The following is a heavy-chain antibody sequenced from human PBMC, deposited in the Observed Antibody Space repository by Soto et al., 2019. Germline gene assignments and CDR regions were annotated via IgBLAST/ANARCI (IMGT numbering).Heavy chain of an antibody. V-gene: IGHV3-30*18. CDR2: VSYDGNHK. CDR3: AKDVGQQLVLNYGMDV. J-gene: IGHJ6*02. Sequence: QVQLVESGGGVIQPGTSLSLSCGSSGFTFRSFGMYWVRQAPGKWLEWVAVVSYDGNHKYYADSVKGRFTVSRDNAKNMLYLQMNSLRGEDTAVYYCAKDVGQQLVLNYGMDVWGQGTTVTVSS. D-gene: IGHD6-13*01. CDR1: GFTFRSFG.